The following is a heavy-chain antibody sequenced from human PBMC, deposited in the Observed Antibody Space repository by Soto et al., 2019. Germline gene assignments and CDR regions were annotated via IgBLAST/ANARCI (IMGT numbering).Heavy chain of an antibody. CDR3: VREEHPGSINQKRFAS. Sequence: EAQLVESGGGLVQPGGSLRLSCAASGFTFSRDDMNWVRQAPGKGLEWVAYISGTSSTIYYADSVRGRFTISRDNATNTLFLQMDRLRDEVTSVYYCVREEHPGSINQKRFASWGQGTLVTVSS. CDR1: GFTFSRDD. D-gene: IGHD1-26*01. J-gene: IGHJ5*01. V-gene: IGHV3-48*03. CDR2: ISGTSSTI.